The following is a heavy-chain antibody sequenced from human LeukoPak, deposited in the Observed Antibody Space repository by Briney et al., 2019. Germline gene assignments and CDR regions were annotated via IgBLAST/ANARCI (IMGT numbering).Heavy chain of an antibody. CDR3: AKHRYCSSPTCYVFDY. CDR1: GFTFCSYA. V-gene: IGHV3-23*01. CDR2: ISGSGGST. D-gene: IGHD2-2*01. J-gene: IGHJ4*02. Sequence: PGGSLRLSCVSSGFTFCSYAMSWVPQAPGKGLEWVSPISGSGGSTYYADSVKGRFTISRDNSKNTLYLQMNSLRADDTAVYYCAKHRYCSSPTCYVFDYWGQGTLVTVSS.